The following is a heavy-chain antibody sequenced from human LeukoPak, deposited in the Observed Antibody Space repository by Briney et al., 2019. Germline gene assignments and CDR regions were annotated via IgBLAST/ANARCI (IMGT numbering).Heavy chain of an antibody. D-gene: IGHD3-10*01. Sequence: GESLKISCKNSGYSFSVYWIAWVRQMPGKGLEWMGIIYPGDSDTRYSPSFQGQVTISADKSISTAYLQWSSLKASDTAMYYCARTPYYGSGSSEFDYWGQGTLVTVSS. V-gene: IGHV5-51*01. CDR2: IYPGDSDT. J-gene: IGHJ4*02. CDR1: GYSFSVYW. CDR3: ARTPYYGSGSSEFDY.